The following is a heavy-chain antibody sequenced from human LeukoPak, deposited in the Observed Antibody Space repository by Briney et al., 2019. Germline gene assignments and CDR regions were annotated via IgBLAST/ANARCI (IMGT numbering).Heavy chain of an antibody. D-gene: IGHD2-2*01. Sequence: ASVKVSCKASGYTFTSYYMHWERQAPGQGLEWMGIINPSGGSTSYAQKFQGRVTMTRDTSTSTVYMELSSLRSEDTAVYYCARAFGGVVPAARGGSPYYFDYWGQGTLVTVSS. CDR1: GYTFTSYY. V-gene: IGHV1-46*01. J-gene: IGHJ4*02. CDR3: ARAFGGVVPAARGGSPYYFDY. CDR2: INPSGGST.